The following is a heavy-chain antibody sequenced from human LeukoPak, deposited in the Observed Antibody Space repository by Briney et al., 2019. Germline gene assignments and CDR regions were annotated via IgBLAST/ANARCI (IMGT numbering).Heavy chain of an antibody. CDR1: GGSINSYY. D-gene: IGHD5-12*01. V-gene: IGHV4-59*08. CDR2: IYYSGST. CDR3: ARGGSGRPDYFDY. J-gene: IGHJ4*02. Sequence: PSETLSLTCTVSGGSINSYYWNWIRQPPGKGLEWIGYIYYSGSTYYNPSLKSRVTISVDTSKNQFSLKLSSVTAADTAVYYCARGGSGRPDYFDYWGQGTLVTVSS.